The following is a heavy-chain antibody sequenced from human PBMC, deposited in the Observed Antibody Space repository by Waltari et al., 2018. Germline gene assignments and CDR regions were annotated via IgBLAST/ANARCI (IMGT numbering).Heavy chain of an antibody. Sequence: QLQLQESGPGLVTPSETLSPTCTVSGGSISSSSYYWGWIRQPPGKGLEWIGSIYYSGSTYYNPALKSRVTIAVDTSKNQFSRKRSVLTAADTAVYYCAMRRGSSAGWFDPWGQGTLVTVSS. CDR2: IYYSGST. J-gene: IGHJ5*02. CDR1: GGSISSSSYY. CDR3: AMRRGSSAGWFDP. D-gene: IGHD6-6*01. V-gene: IGHV4-39*01.